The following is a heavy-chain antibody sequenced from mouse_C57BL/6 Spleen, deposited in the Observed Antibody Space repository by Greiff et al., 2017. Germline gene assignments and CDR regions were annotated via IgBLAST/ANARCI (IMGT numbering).Heavy chain of an antibody. CDR2: ISDGGSYT. Sequence: EVKVVESGGGLVKPGGSLKLSCAASGFTFSSYAMSWVRQTPDKRLEWVATISDGGSYTYYPDNVKGRFTISRYNAKNNLYLQMSHLKSEDTAMYYCAKDRSYYYGYWGQGATLSVSS. J-gene: IGHJ2*01. CDR1: GFTFSSYA. CDR3: AKDRSYYYGY. V-gene: IGHV5-4*01.